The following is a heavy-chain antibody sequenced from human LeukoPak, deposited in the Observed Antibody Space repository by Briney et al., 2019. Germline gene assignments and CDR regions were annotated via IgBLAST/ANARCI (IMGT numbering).Heavy chain of an antibody. J-gene: IGHJ4*02. Sequence: GGSLRLSCAASGFTFSSYAMHWVRQAPGKGLEWVAVISYDGSNKYYADSVKGRFTISRDNSKNTLYLQMNSLRAEDTAVYYCARERTWWIQLWLIGTPDYWGQGTLVTVSS. CDR3: ARERTWWIQLWLIGTPDY. CDR2: ISYDGSNK. D-gene: IGHD5-18*01. V-gene: IGHV3-30*04. CDR1: GFTFSSYA.